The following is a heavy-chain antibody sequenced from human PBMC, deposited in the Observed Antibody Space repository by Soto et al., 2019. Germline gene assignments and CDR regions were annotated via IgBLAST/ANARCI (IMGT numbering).Heavy chain of an antibody. Sequence: SETLSLTCAVFGGSVSSETHFWSWIRQPPGKVLEWIGYIYHSGITNSNPSLKGRLTISVDKSTNHFSLSLASATAADTAIYYCAREDMSGTYYFDSWGQGTRVTVSS. D-gene: IGHD1-26*01. CDR2: IYHSGIT. V-gene: IGHV4-61*03. J-gene: IGHJ4*02. CDR3: AREDMSGTYYFDS. CDR1: GGSVSSETHF.